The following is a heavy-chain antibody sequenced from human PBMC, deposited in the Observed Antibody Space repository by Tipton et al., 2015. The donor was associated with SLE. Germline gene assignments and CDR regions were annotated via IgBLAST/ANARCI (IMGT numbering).Heavy chain of an antibody. V-gene: IGHV4-61*02. CDR1: GASISGGSDY. J-gene: IGHJ4*02. Sequence: TLSLTCTVSGASISGGSDYWTWIRQPAGKGLEWIGRVYTAGTTNYNPSLKSRVTISLDKSKNQFSLKLTSVTAADTAVYFCARSIYRMQLFDSLGQGSLVTVSS. CDR3: ARSIYRMQLFDS. D-gene: IGHD1-14*01. CDR2: VYTAGTT.